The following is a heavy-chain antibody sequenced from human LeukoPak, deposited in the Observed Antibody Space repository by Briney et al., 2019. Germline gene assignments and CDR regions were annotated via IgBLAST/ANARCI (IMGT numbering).Heavy chain of an antibody. D-gene: IGHD6-19*01. CDR1: GGSFSGYY. V-gene: IGHV4-34*01. Sequence: SETLSLTCAVYGGSFSGYYWSWIRQPPGKGLEWIGEINHSGSTNYNPSLESRVTISVETSKNQFSLKLSSVTAADTAVYYCASGWQWLVPVLVYWGQGTLVTVSS. J-gene: IGHJ4*02. CDR2: INHSGST. CDR3: ASGWQWLVPVLVY.